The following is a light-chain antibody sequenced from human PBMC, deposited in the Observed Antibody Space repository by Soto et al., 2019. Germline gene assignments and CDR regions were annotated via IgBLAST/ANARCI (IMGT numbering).Light chain of an antibody. CDR3: QQSYTTPQSWT. CDR2: AAS. Sequence: DIQMTQSPSSLSASVGDRVTITCRASQSISTFLNWYQQKPGKAPKLLIYAASTLQSGVPSGFSGSGSGTDFALNISSLQPEDFATYFCQQSYTTPQSWTFGQGTKVEIK. CDR1: QSISTF. V-gene: IGKV1-39*01. J-gene: IGKJ1*01.